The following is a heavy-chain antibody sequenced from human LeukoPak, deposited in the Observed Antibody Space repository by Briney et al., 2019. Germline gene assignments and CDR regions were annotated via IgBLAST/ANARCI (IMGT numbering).Heavy chain of an antibody. J-gene: IGHJ4*02. CDR2: ISYDGSNK. D-gene: IGHD6-19*01. CDR3: AKAPSRSSGWSIDY. Sequence: GRSLILSCAASGFTFSNYGMHWVRQAPGKGLEWVAVISYDGSNKSYADSVKGRFTISRDNSKNTLYVQMNSLRGEDTAVYYCAKAPSRSSGWSIDYWGQGTLVTVSS. V-gene: IGHV3-30*18. CDR1: GFTFSNYG.